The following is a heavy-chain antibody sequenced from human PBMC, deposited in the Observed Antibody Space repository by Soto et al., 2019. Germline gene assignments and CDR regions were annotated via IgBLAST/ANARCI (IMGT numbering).Heavy chain of an antibody. CDR3: ASLKATTVVTPYYYYGMDV. CDR1: GYTFTSYG. Sequence: QVKLVQSGAEVKKPGASVKVSCKASGYTFTSYGISWVRQAPGQGLEWMGWISAYNGNTNYAQKLQGRVTMTTDTSTSTAYMELRSLRSDDTAVYYCASLKATTVVTPYYYYGMDVWGQGTTVTVSS. V-gene: IGHV1-18*01. CDR2: ISAYNGNT. J-gene: IGHJ6*02. D-gene: IGHD4-17*01.